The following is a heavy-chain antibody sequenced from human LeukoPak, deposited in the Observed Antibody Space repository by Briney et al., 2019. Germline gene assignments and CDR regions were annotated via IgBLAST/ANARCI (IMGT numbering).Heavy chain of an antibody. V-gene: IGHV1-69*06. CDR3: ASELYDILTGTFDY. CDR1: GGTFSSYA. D-gene: IGHD3-9*01. CDR2: IIPIFGTA. J-gene: IGHJ4*02. Sequence: SVKVSCKASGGTFSSYAISWVRQAPGQGLEWMGGIIPIFGTANYAQKFQGRVTITADKSTGTAYMELSSLRSEDTAVYYCASELYDILTGTFDYWGQGTLVTVSS.